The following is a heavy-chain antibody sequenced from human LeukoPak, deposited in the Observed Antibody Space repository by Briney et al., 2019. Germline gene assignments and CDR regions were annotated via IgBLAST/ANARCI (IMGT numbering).Heavy chain of an antibody. CDR1: GYSFSDYS. Sequence: GASVKVSCKASGYSFSDYSMHWVRQAPGQGLEWMGRINSNSGGTSYAQNFQGRVTMTRDTSISTAYMEVSGLTSDDTAVYYCARGGSGSGYLSSFDYSGQGTLVTVSS. V-gene: IGHV1-2*06. J-gene: IGHJ4*02. CDR2: INSNSGGT. CDR3: ARGGSGSGYLSSFDY. D-gene: IGHD3-10*01.